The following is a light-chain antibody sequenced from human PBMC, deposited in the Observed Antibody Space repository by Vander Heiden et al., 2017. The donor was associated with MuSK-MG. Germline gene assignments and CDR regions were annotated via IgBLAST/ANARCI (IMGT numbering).Light chain of an antibody. V-gene: IGKV3-20*01. CDR3: QQYCSSPIT. J-gene: IGKJ5*01. CDR2: GAS. Sequence: EIVLTQSPGTLSLSPGERATLSCRASQSVSSSYLAWYQQKPGQAPRLLIYGASSRATGIPDRFSGSGSGTDFTLTISRLEPEDFAVYYCQQYCSSPITFGQGTLMDIK. CDR1: QSVSSSY.